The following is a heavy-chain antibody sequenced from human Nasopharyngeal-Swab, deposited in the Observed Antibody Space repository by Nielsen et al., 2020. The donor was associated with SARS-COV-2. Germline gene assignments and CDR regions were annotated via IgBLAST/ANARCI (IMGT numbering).Heavy chain of an antibody. V-gene: IGHV3-23*01. D-gene: IGHD3-22*01. CDR2: ISGSGGST. Sequence: GESLKISCAASGFTFSSYAMSWVRQAPGKGLEWVSAISGSGGSTYYADSVKGRFTISRDNSKNTLYLQMNSLRAEDTAVYYCAKGGGYSVMWGQGTLVTVSS. J-gene: IGHJ4*02. CDR3: AKGGGYSVM. CDR1: GFTFSSYA.